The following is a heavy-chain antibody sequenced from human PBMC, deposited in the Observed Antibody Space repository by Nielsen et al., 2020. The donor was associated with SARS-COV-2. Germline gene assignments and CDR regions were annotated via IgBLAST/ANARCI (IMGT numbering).Heavy chain of an antibody. J-gene: IGHJ4*02. CDR3: ARDDDNWGSLAY. Sequence: SETLSLTCAVSGGSISSSNWWTWVRQPPGKGLEWIGEIYHGGNTNYNPSLRSRVTISVDTSKNQFSLKLSSVTAADTAVYYCARDDDNWGSLAYWGQGTLVTVSS. D-gene: IGHD7-27*01. V-gene: IGHV4-4*02. CDR1: GGSISSSNW. CDR2: IYHGGNT.